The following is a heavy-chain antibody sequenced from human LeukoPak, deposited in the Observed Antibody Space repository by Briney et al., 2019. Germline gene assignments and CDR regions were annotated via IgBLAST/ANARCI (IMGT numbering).Heavy chain of an antibody. CDR3: ARVGCSGGSCFKIDY. D-gene: IGHD2-15*01. Sequence: TLSLTCAVSGGSISSGGYSWSWIRQPPGKGLEWIGYIYHSGSTYYNPSLKSRVTISVDRSKNQFSLKLSSVTAADTAVYYCARVGCSGGSCFKIDYWGQGTLVTVSS. CDR1: GGSISSGGYS. J-gene: IGHJ4*02. V-gene: IGHV4-30-2*01. CDR2: IYHSGST.